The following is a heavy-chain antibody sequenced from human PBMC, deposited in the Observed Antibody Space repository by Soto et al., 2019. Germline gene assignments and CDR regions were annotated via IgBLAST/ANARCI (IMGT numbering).Heavy chain of an antibody. CDR3: AIRIVATETFDD. J-gene: IGHJ4*01. CDR2: IYYAGST. Sequence: QVRLQESGPGLVNPSETLSLTCTVPGGSMISYCWSWIRQPPGRGLEWIGFIYYAGSTKYNPSLISRVTIHVDTAKIQFSLTVTSLTAADTAVYYCAIRIVATETFDDCGHGTLVTVS. V-gene: IGHV4-59*08. D-gene: IGHD5-12*01. CDR1: GGSMISYC.